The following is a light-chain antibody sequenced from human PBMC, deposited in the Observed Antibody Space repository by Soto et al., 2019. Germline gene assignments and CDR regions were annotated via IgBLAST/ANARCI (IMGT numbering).Light chain of an antibody. V-gene: IGKV3-20*01. CDR1: QSVSSSY. J-gene: IGKJ4*01. CDR3: QQYGSSPT. Sequence: EIVLTQSPGTLSLSPGERATLSCRASQSVSSSYLAWYQQKPGQAPRLLIYGASRRATGIPDRFSGSGSGTDFTLTISRLEADDFAVYYCQQYGSSPTFGGGTKVEIK. CDR2: GAS.